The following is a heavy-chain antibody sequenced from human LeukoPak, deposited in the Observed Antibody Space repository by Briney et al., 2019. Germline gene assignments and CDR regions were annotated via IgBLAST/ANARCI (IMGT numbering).Heavy chain of an antibody. D-gene: IGHD1-26*01. CDR3: ARANRGAFDQ. Sequence: QPGGSLRLSCAASGFTVSTIYMSWVRQAPGKGLEWVSVIHGDGTTYYADSVKGRFTISRDNSKNTLYLQMNTLRGDDTAVYYCARANRGAFDQWGQGTLVTVSS. CDR2: IHGDGTT. J-gene: IGHJ4*02. CDR1: GFTVSTIY. V-gene: IGHV3-53*01.